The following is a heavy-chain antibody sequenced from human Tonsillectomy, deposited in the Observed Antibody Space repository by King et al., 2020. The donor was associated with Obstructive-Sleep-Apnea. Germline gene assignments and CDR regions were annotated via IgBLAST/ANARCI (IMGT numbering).Heavy chain of an antibody. J-gene: IGHJ4*02. D-gene: IGHD6-13*01. V-gene: IGHV3-9*01. CDR2: ISWNSGSI. Sequence: QLVQSGGGLLQPGRSLRLSCAASGFTFDDYAIHWVRQAPVKGMEWGSVISWNSGSIGYADSVKGRFTISRDNAKNSLYLQMNSLRAEDTALYYCAKDYSRGDSYYFDYWGQGTLVTVSS. CDR3: AKDYSRGDSYYFDY. CDR1: GFTFDDYA.